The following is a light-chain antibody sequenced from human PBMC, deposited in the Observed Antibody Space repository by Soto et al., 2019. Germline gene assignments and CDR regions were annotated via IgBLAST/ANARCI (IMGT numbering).Light chain of an antibody. CDR1: QSVSSSY. CDR3: KQRSNWPIT. V-gene: IGKV3-11*01. Sequence: EIVLTQSPATPSLSPPARHTLSCRSSQSVSSSYLAWYQQKPGQAPRLLIYDASNRATGIPARFSGSGSGTDFTLTISSLEPEDFAVYYCKQRSNWPITFGQGTRLEIK. J-gene: IGKJ5*01. CDR2: DAS.